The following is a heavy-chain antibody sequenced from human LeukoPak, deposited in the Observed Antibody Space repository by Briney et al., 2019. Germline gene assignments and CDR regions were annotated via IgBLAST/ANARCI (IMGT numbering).Heavy chain of an antibody. CDR2: IKKKTDGETT. V-gene: IGHV3-15*01. Sequence: PGGSLRLSCAASGFTFSNAWMSWVRQAPGKGLEWVGRIKKKTDGETTDYAAPVKGRFTISRDDSKNTLYLEINSLKSDDTTVYYCAAGTGTSDFDYWGQGTLVTVSS. D-gene: IGHD1-1*01. CDR3: AAGTGTSDFDY. J-gene: IGHJ4*02. CDR1: GFTFSNAW.